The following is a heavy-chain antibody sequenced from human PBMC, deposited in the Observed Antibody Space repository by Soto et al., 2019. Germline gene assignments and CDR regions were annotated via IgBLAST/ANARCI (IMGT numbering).Heavy chain of an antibody. D-gene: IGHD5-12*01. CDR1: GFTFSSYG. J-gene: IGHJ4*02. CDR3: AKDVTAVATLKSITFDY. CDR2: ISYDGSNK. Sequence: GGSLRLSCAASGFTFSSYGMHWVRQAPGKGLEWVAVISYDGSNKYYADSVKGRFTISRDNSKNTLYLQMNSLRAEDTAVYYCAKDVTAVATLKSITFDYWGQGTLVTVSS. V-gene: IGHV3-30*18.